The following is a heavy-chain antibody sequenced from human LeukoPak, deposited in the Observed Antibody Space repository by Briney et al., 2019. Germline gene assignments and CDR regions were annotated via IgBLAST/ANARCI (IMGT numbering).Heavy chain of an antibody. D-gene: IGHD3-22*01. J-gene: IGHJ4*02. Sequence: PGGSLRLSCAASGFTFSSYAMSWVRQAPGKGLEWVSAISGSGGSTYYADSVKGRSTISRDNSKNTLYLQMNSLRAEDTAVYYCSSLYYYDSSGYTIFGYWGQGTLVTVSS. V-gene: IGHV3-23*01. CDR1: GFTFSSYA. CDR2: ISGSGGST. CDR3: SSLYYYDSSGYTIFGY.